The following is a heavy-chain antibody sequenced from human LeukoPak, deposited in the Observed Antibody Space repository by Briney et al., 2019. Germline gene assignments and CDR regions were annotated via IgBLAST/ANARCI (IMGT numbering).Heavy chain of an antibody. V-gene: IGHV1-18*04. CDR1: GYTFTGYY. CDR2: ICAYNGKT. J-gene: IGHJ5*02. D-gene: IGHD3-10*01. Sequence: ASVKVSFKSTGYTFTGYYLHWVRQPPGQGLKWVGWICAYNGKTNYAHKLQDRVTITTDTSTSTAYMELRRLRSDVTAVYYCAREDPKTYYYGSGSISWFDPWGQGTLVTVSS. CDR3: AREDPKTYYYGSGSISWFDP.